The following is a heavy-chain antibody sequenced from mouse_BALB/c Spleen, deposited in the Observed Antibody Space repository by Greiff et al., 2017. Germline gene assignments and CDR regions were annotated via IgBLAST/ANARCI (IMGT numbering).Heavy chain of an antibody. Sequence: VQLKESGPELVKPGASVKISCKTSGYTFTEYTMHWVKQSHGKSLEWIGGINPNNGGTSYNQKFKGKATLTVDKSSSTAYMELRSLTSEDSAVYYCASNYGSSYPFAYWGQGTLVTVSA. D-gene: IGHD1-1*01. CDR1: GYTFTEYT. CDR3: ASNYGSSYPFAY. CDR2: INPNNGGT. V-gene: IGHV1-18*01. J-gene: IGHJ3*01.